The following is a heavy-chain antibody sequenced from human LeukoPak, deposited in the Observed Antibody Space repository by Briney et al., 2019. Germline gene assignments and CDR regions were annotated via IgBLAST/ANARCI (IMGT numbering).Heavy chain of an antibody. CDR1: GGSISSYY. V-gene: IGHV4-59*08. Sequence: SETLSLTCTVSGGSISSYYWSWIRQPPGKGLEWIGYIYYSGSTSYNPSLKSRVTISVDTSKNQFSLKLSSVTAADTAVYYCARHVSPRDGYNGFDYWGQGTLVTVSS. CDR3: ARHVSPRDGYNGFDY. D-gene: IGHD5-12*01. CDR2: IYYSGST. J-gene: IGHJ4*02.